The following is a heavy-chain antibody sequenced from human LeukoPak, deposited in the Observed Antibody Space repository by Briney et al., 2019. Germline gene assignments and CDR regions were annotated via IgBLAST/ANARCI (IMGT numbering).Heavy chain of an antibody. Sequence: SEPLSLTCTVSGGSMSTYYWTWIRQPPGKGLEWIGFIYYTGSTNYNPSLKSRVTISVDTSKNQFSLKLSSVTAADTAVYYCAGMRITTPTVRTLDYWGQGTLVTVSS. CDR2: IYYTGST. D-gene: IGHD1-14*01. CDR1: GGSMSTYY. V-gene: IGHV4-59*01. J-gene: IGHJ4*02. CDR3: AGMRITTPTVRTLDY.